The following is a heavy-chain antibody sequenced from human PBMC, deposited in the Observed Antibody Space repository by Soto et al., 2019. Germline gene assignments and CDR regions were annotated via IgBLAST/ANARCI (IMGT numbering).Heavy chain of an antibody. V-gene: IGHV4-39*01. CDR3: ARQVTWMTSVTRFDY. D-gene: IGHD4-17*01. J-gene: IGHJ4*02. CDR1: GGSISSRSYY. CDR2: IYYSGST. Sequence: QLQLQESGPGLVKPSETLSLTCTVSGGSISSRSYYWGWIRQPPGKGLEWIGTIYYSGSTYYNPSLKSRVTISVDTSKNQFSLKLSSVTAADTAVYHCARQVTWMTSVTRFDYWGQGTLVTVSS.